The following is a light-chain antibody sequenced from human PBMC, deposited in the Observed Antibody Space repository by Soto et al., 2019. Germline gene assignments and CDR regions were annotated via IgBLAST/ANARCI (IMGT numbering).Light chain of an antibody. Sequence: DIQMTQSPSSLFASLGDRVTITCRASQSISSYLNWYQQKPGKAPKLLIYAASSLQSGVPSRFSGSGSGTDFTLTISSLQPEDFATYYCQQSYSTPPTFGQGTKVDIK. CDR3: QQSYSTPPT. CDR2: AAS. J-gene: IGKJ1*01. V-gene: IGKV1-39*01. CDR1: QSISSY.